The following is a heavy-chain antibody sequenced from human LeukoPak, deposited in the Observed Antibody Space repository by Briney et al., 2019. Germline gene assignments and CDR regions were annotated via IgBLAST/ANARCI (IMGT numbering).Heavy chain of an antibody. V-gene: IGHV3-30*18. CDR2: ISYDGSNK. J-gene: IGHJ4*02. D-gene: IGHD3-10*01. Sequence: PGRSLRLSCAASGFTFSSYGMHWVRQAPGKGLEWVAVISYDGSNKYYADSVKGRFTISRENSKNTLYLQMNSLRAEDTVVYYCAKDSLYYYGSGSYLDYWGQGTLVTVSS. CDR1: GFTFSSYG. CDR3: AKDSLYYYGSGSYLDY.